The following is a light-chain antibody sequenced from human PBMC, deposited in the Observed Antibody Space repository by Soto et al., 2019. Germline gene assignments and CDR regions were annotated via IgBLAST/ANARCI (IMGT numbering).Light chain of an antibody. CDR1: QSVNNN. J-gene: IGKJ1*01. V-gene: IGKV3-15*01. CDR2: GAS. CDR3: LQYHNLWA. Sequence: EIVMTQSPATLSVSPGERATLYCRASQSVNNNLAWYQKTPGQAPRLLIFGASTRATGIPARFSGSGSGTEFTLTISSLQSEDFTVYSCLQYHNLWAFGQGTKVDIK.